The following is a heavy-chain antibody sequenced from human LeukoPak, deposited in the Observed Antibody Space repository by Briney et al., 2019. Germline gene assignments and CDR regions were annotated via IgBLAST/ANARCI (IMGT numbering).Heavy chain of an antibody. CDR2: ISGSGGST. Sequence: GGSLRLSCAASGFTFSSYGMSWVRQAPGKGLEWVSAISGSGGSTYYADSVKGRFTISRDNSKSTLYLQMNSLRAEDTAVYYCAKANKFVTMVRGVNFDYWGQGTLVTVSS. CDR3: AKANKFVTMVRGVNFDY. J-gene: IGHJ4*02. CDR1: GFTFSSYG. D-gene: IGHD3-10*01. V-gene: IGHV3-23*01.